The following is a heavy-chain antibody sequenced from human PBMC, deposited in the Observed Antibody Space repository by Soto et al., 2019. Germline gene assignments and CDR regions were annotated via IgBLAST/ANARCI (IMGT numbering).Heavy chain of an antibody. D-gene: IGHD6-19*01. V-gene: IGHV3-23*01. J-gene: IGHJ1*01. Sequence: GGSLRLSCAASGFTFSSYAMSWVRQARGKGLEWVSAISGSGGSTYYADSVKGRFTISRDNSKNTLYLQMNSLRAEDTAVYYCATTLGPKVAGYFQHWGQGTLVTVSS. CDR3: ATTLGPKVAGYFQH. CDR1: GFTFSSYA. CDR2: ISGSGGST.